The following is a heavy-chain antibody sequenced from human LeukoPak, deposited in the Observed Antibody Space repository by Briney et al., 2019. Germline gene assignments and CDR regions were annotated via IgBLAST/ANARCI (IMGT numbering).Heavy chain of an antibody. CDR2: IYYTGST. CDR1: GASISGGTYY. V-gene: IGHV4-39*07. D-gene: IGHD4-17*01. CDR3: ARMTPVTEPGY. Sequence: SETLSLTCSVSGASISGGTYYWVWIRQPPGKGLEWIGSIYYTGSTYDNPSLKSRVTISVDTSKNQFSPKLSSVTAADTAVYYCARMTPVTEPGYWGQGTLVSVSS. J-gene: IGHJ4*02.